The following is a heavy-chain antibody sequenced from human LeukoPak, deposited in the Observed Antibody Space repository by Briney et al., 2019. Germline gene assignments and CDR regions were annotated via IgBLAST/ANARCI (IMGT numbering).Heavy chain of an antibody. CDR3: AREDYGDAFAY. J-gene: IGHJ4*02. D-gene: IGHD4-17*01. V-gene: IGHV3-48*01. CDR2: ISSDGSTI. Sequence: PGGSLRLSCAASGFTFSSYTMNWVRQAPGKGLEWVSYISSDGSTIYYADSMKGRFTISRDNAKNSLYLQMNSLRAEDTAVNYCAREDYGDAFAYWGQGTLVTVSS. CDR1: GFTFSSYT.